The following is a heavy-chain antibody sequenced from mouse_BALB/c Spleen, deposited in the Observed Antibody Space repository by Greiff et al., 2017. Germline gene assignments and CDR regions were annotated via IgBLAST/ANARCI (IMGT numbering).Heavy chain of an antibody. CDR3: ARSELRGLFAY. Sequence: VQLQQSGPELVKPGASVKISCKASGYAFSSSWMNWVKQRPGQGLEWIGRIYPGDGDTNYNGKFKGKATLTADKSSSTAYMQLSSLTSVDSAVYFCARSELRGLFAYWGQGTLVTVSA. V-gene: IGHV1-82*01. CDR2: IYPGDGDT. CDR1: GYAFSSSW. D-gene: IGHD1-1*01. J-gene: IGHJ3*01.